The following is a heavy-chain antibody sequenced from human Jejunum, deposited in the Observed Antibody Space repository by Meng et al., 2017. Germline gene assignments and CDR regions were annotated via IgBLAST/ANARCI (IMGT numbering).Heavy chain of an antibody. CDR1: GGSFSGHY. Sequence: QVELQQWGAVLLKPSATLSLTCAVYGGSFSGHYWTWIRQTPGKGLEWIGEINDSGSTHYNPSLGSRVTISVDTSKSQFSLKLISVTAADTGVYYCVDSKWSANYWGQGTLVTVSS. CDR3: VDSKWSANY. V-gene: IGHV4-34*01. D-gene: IGHD3-3*01. CDR2: INDSGST. J-gene: IGHJ4*02.